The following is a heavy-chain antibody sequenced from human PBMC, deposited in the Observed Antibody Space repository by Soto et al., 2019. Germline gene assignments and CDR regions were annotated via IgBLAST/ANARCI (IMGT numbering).Heavy chain of an antibody. CDR1: GGSISSYY. Sequence: PSETLSLTCTVSGGSISSYYWSWIRQPPGKGLEWIGYIYYSGSTNYNPSLKSRVTISVDTSKNQFSLKLSSVTAADTAVYYCARVEGPELRYFDWFPGAFFAGVFDPWGQGTLVTVSS. J-gene: IGHJ5*02. V-gene: IGHV4-59*01. D-gene: IGHD3-9*01. CDR3: ARVEGPELRYFDWFPGAFFAGVFDP. CDR2: IYYSGST.